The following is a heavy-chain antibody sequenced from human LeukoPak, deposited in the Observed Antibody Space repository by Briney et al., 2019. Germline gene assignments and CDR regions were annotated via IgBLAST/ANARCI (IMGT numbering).Heavy chain of an antibody. Sequence: SETLSLTCTVSGGSISSGDYCWSWIRQHPGRGLEWIGYIYYSGSTYYNPSLKSRVTISVDTSKNQFSLKLSSVTAADTAVYYCASHTTLYYYFHYWGQGTLVTVSS. CDR2: IYYSGST. J-gene: IGHJ4*02. D-gene: IGHD2-8*01. CDR1: GGSISSGDYC. V-gene: IGHV4-31*03. CDR3: ASHTTLYYYFHY.